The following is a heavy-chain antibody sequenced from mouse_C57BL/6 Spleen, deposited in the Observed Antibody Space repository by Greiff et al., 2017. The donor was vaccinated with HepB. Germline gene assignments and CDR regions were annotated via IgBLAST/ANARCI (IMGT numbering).Heavy chain of an antibody. D-gene: IGHD4-1*01. CDR2: ISSGGSYT. CDR1: GFTFSSYG. V-gene: IGHV5-6*01. Sequence: EVQRVESGGDLVKPGGSLKLSCAASGFTFSSYGMSWVRQTPDKRLEWVATISSGGSYTYYPDSVKGRFTISRDNAKNTLYLQMSSLKSEDTAMYYCARQGNWDRYYYAMDYWGQGTSVTVSS. J-gene: IGHJ4*01. CDR3: ARQGNWDRYYYAMDY.